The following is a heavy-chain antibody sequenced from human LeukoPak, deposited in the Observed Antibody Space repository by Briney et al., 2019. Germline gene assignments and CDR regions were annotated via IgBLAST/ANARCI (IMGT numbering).Heavy chain of an antibody. CDR2: MSSDERNQ. J-gene: IGHJ4*02. D-gene: IGHD2-21*02. V-gene: IGHV3-30*03. Sequence: GGSPRLSCAASGFSLSDFGTHWVRQAPGKGLEWVAVMSSDERNQYYADSVQGRFTLSRDNSRNTLFLQMNSLRVEDTAVYYCAIGGLTTIDYWGQGTLVAVSS. CDR1: GFSLSDFG. CDR3: AIGGLTTIDY.